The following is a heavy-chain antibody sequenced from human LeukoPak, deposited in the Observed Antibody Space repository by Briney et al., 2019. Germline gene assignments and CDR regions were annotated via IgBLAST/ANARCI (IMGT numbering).Heavy chain of an antibody. J-gene: IGHJ3*02. D-gene: IGHD2-2*01. CDR1: GYSFTSYW. V-gene: IGHV5-51*01. CDR2: IHPGDSDT. CDR3: AIGRHCSSTSCLDGFDI. Sequence: GESLKISCQGSGYSFTSYWIGWVRQMPGKGLEWLGIIHPGDSDTKYRPSFQGQVTLSADRSISTVYLQWSSLKASDTAMYYCAIGRHCSSTSCLDGFDIWGQGTMVIVSS.